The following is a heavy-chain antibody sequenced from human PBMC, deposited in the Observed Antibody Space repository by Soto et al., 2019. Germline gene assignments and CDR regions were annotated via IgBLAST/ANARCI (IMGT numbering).Heavy chain of an antibody. CDR1: GFTFSSYG. D-gene: IGHD6-13*01. CDR2: ISYDGSNK. V-gene: IGHV3-30*18. Sequence: QVQLVESGGGVVQPGRSLRLSCAASGFTFSSYGMHWVRQAPGKGLEWVAVISYDGSNKYYADSVKGRLTISRDNSKNTLYLPMNSLRAEDTAVYYCAKDLEAGNSLDYYHYGMDVWGQGTTVTVSS. J-gene: IGHJ6*02. CDR3: AKDLEAGNSLDYYHYGMDV.